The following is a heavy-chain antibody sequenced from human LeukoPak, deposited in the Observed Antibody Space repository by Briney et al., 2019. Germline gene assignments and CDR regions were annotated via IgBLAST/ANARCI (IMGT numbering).Heavy chain of an antibody. D-gene: IGHD3-22*01. CDR1: GASISSYS. Sequence: SETLSLTCTVSGASISSYSWSWIRQAPGKGLEWLGNIHYSGNANYNPSPSLRGRATISLDMPKNQFSLNLNSVTAADTAVDYCATHDSAVMVTSAFDFWGQGILVTVSS. CDR3: ATHDSAVMVTSAFDF. CDR2: IHYSGNA. J-gene: IGHJ5*01. V-gene: IGHV4-59*01.